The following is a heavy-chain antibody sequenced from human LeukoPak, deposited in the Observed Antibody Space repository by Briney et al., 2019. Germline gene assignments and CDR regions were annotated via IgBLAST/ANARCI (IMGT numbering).Heavy chain of an antibody. CDR1: DFGSHH. CDR3: AKTSRDGYNKYYFDY. J-gene: IGHJ4*02. Sequence: GGSLRLSCVASDFGSHHMHWVRQAPGKGLEWVSAISGSGGSTYYADSVKGGFTISRDNSKNTLYLQMNSLRAEDTAVYHCAKTSRDGYNKYYFDYWGQGTLVTVSS. D-gene: IGHD5-24*01. CDR2: ISGSGGST. V-gene: IGHV3-23*01.